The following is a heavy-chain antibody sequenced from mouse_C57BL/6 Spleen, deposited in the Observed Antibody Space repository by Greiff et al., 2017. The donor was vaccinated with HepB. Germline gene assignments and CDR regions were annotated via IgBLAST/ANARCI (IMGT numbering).Heavy chain of an antibody. J-gene: IGHJ3*01. Sequence: EVQLQQSGAELVRPGASVKLSCTASGFNIKDDYMHWVKQRPEQGLEWIGWIDPENGDTEYASKFQGKATITVDTSSNTAYLQLSSLNSEDTAVYYCTTNYDYDWFAYWGQGTLVTVSA. CDR1: GFNIKDDY. V-gene: IGHV14-4*01. CDR2: IDPENGDT. CDR3: TTNYDYDWFAY. D-gene: IGHD2-4*01.